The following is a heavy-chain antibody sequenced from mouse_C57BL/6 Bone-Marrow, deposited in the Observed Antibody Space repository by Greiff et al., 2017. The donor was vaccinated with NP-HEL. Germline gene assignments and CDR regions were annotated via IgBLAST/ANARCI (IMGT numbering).Heavy chain of an antibody. J-gene: IGHJ4*01. CDR2: INPNNGGT. Sequence: EVQLQQSGPELVKPGASVKISCKASGYTFTDFYMNWVKQSRGKSLEWIGDINPNNGGTSYNQKFKGKATLTADMSSSTAYMDLRSLTSEDAAVYYSARAGEIFYVLYYYAMDYWGRGTSVTVSS. CDR1: GYTFTDFY. CDR3: ARAGEIFYVLYYYAMDY. V-gene: IGHV1-26*01. D-gene: IGHD2-1*01.